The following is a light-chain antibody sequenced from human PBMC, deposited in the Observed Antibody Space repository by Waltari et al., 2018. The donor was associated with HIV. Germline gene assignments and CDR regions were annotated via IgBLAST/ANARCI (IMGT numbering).Light chain of an antibody. Sequence: QSALTQPASVSGSPGQSITISCPGTSSAVGGYNYVSLYQQHPGKPPKLLIYDVSNRPSGVSNRFSGSKSGNTASLTISGLQAEDEADYYCSSYTSSSTVFGGGTKLTVL. J-gene: IGLJ2*01. CDR1: SSAVGGYNY. CDR3: SSYTSSSTV. CDR2: DVS. V-gene: IGLV2-14*01.